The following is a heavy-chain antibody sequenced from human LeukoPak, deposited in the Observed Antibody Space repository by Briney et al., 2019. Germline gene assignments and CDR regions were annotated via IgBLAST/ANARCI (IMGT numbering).Heavy chain of an antibody. Sequence: ASVKVSCKASGYTFTSYGINWVRQAPGQGLEWTGWMSAYNGNTNYAQKLQDRVTMTTDTSTSTAYMELRSLRSDDTAIYYCARMMSIPVAGHRPLFDYWGQGTLVTVSS. CDR1: GYTFTSYG. CDR2: MSAYNGNT. J-gene: IGHJ4*02. CDR3: ARMMSIPVAGHRPLFDY. V-gene: IGHV1-18*01. D-gene: IGHD6-19*01.